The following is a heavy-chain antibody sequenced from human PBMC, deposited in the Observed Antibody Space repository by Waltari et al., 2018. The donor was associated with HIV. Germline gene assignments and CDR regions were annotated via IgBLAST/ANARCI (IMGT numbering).Heavy chain of an antibody. CDR2: IDGRGIT. D-gene: IGHD5-12*01. J-gene: IGHJ4*02. V-gene: IGHV3-23*01. Sequence: EVQLLESGGGLVQPGGSLRLSCATSGFTFSNSAVIWVRQSPGKGRGWVSVIDGRGITKYAASVGGRFAISRDNSKNTLYLQMESLRAEDTAVYYCAKSYGYNFRSTYFDNWGQGTLLTVSS. CDR3: AKSYGYNFRSTYFDN. CDR1: GFTFSNSA.